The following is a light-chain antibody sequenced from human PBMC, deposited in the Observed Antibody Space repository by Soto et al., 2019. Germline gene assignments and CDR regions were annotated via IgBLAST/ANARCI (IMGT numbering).Light chain of an antibody. CDR3: QQYNTYWT. V-gene: IGKV1-5*01. CDR1: QSINSW. J-gene: IGKJ1*01. CDR2: DAS. Sequence: DIQMTRSPSTLSASVGDRVTITCRASQSINSWWAWYQHKPWKAPKLLIYDASSLESGVPSRLSGSGSGTELTLTISSLQPDDFATYYCQQYNTYWTFGQGTKVDI.